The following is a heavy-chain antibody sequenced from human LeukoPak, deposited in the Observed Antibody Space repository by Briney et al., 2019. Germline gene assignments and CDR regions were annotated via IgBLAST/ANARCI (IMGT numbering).Heavy chain of an antibody. D-gene: IGHD3-3*01. V-gene: IGHV1-18*01. CDR3: ARETTNVLRFLEWLPPDYYYGMDV. CDR2: ISAYNGNT. J-gene: IGHJ6*02. Sequence: ASVKVSCKASGYTFTSYGISWVRQAPGQGLEWMGWISAYNGNTNYAQKLQGRVTMTTDTSTSTAYMELRSLRSDDTAVYYCARETTNVLRFLEWLPPDYYYGMDVWGQGTTVTVSS. CDR1: GYTFTSYG.